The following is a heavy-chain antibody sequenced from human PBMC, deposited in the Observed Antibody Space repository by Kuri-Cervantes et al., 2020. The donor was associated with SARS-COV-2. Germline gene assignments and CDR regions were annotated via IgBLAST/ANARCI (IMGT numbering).Heavy chain of an antibody. CDR2: IGPSGTPK. D-gene: IGHD3-3*01. V-gene: IGHV3-11*04. J-gene: IGHJ6*03. CDR1: GFIFSDYY. CDR3: ARASPTSDYDFWSGYYIDLYYYYYYMDV. Sequence: GESLKISCTASGFIFSDYYMTWIRQAPGKGLEWVSNIGPSGTPKYYADSVKGRFTISRDNAKNSLYLQMSSLRAEDTAVYYCARASPTSDYDFWSGYYIDLYYYYYYMDVWGKGTTVTVSS.